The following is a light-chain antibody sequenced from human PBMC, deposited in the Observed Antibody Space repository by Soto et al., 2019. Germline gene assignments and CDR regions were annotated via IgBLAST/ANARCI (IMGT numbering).Light chain of an antibody. J-gene: IGLJ1*01. CDR1: TGAVTSGHY. CDR3: LISYSGAYV. Sequence: QAVVTQEPSLTVSPGGTVTLTCGSSTGAVTSGHYPYWFQQKPGQAPRTLIYDTSNKHSWTPARFSGSLLGGKAAMTLSGAQPEDEDEYYCLISYSGAYVSGTGTKVTVL. V-gene: IGLV7-46*01. CDR2: DTS.